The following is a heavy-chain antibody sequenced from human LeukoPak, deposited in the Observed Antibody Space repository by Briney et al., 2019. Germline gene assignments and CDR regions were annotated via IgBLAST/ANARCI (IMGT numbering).Heavy chain of an antibody. CDR1: GFTFSSYS. CDR2: ISSSSSYI. CDR3: ARGGDIVVVPDPRFDP. Sequence: PGGSLRLSCAASGFTFSSYSMNWVRQAPGKGLEWVSSISSSSSYIYYADSVKGRFTISRDNAKNSLYLQMNSLRAEDTAAYYCARGGDIVVVPDPRFDPWGQGTLVTVSS. D-gene: IGHD2-2*01. J-gene: IGHJ5*02. V-gene: IGHV3-21*01.